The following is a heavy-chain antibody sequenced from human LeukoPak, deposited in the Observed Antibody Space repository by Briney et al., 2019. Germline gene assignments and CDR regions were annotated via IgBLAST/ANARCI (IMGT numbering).Heavy chain of an antibody. J-gene: IGHJ4*02. V-gene: IGHV4-61*02. CDR2: IYTSGST. CDR1: GGSISSGGYY. D-gene: IGHD4-17*01. CDR3: ARDSTVTLDY. Sequence: SETLSLTCTVSGGSISSGGYYWSWIRQHPGKGLEWIGRIYTSGSTNYNPSLKSRVTISVDTSKNQFSLKLSSVTAADTAVYYCARDSTVTLDYWGQGTLVTVSS.